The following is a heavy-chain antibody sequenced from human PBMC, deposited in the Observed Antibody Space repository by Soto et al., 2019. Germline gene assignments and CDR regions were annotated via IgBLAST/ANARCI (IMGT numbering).Heavy chain of an antibody. CDR3: ARRPVRGGNSGVGFDP. CDR1: GDSIGSVKYH. D-gene: IGHD2-15*01. Sequence: PSETLSLTCTVSGDSIGSVKYHWGWIRQSPGKGLEWIGSMYSTGSTQYNPSLKSRVTMSVDTSTNQFSLKLRSVTAADTAIYYCARRPVRGGNSGVGFDPWGQGTLVTV. J-gene: IGHJ5*02. CDR2: MYSTGST. V-gene: IGHV4-39*01.